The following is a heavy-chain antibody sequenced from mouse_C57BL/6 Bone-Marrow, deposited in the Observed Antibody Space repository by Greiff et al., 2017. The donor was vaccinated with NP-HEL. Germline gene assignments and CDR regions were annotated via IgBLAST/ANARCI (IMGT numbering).Heavy chain of an antibody. D-gene: IGHD2-4*01. J-gene: IGHJ4*01. CDR2: ISDGGSYT. V-gene: IGHV5-4*01. Sequence: EVQGVESGGGLVKPGGSLKLSCAASGFTFSSYAMSWVRQTPEKRLEWVATISDGGSYTYYPDNVKGRFTISRDNAKNNLYLQMSHLKSEDTAMYYCARGRLRYYYAMDYWGQGTSVTVSP. CDR3: ARGRLRYYYAMDY. CDR1: GFTFSSYA.